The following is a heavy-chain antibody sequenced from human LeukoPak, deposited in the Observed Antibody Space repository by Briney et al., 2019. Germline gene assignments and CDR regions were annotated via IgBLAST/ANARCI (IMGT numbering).Heavy chain of an antibody. J-gene: IGHJ4*02. V-gene: IGHV1-8*03. CDR1: GYTFTNYD. CDR2: MNPNSGNT. D-gene: IGHD1-1*01. Sequence: GASANVSCKASGYTFTNYDINWVRQATGQGLKWMGWMNPNSGNTGYAQKFQGRVNTTRDTSKTTAYMELSGLRSEDTAVYYCARGWKDGTQIDYWGQGTLVTVSS. CDR3: ARGWKDGTQIDY.